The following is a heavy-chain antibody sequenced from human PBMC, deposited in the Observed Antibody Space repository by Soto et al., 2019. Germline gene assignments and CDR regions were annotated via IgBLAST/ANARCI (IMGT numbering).Heavy chain of an antibody. CDR1: GGTFYTYA. V-gene: IGHV1-69*01. CDR2: ITPMIGPT. J-gene: IGHJ4*02. D-gene: IGHD6-25*01. CDR3: ARDGSGMTSVFGF. Sequence: QVHLVQSGAEVKRPGSSVRVSCRASGGTFYTYAFTWVRQAPGQGLEWMGGITPMIGPTKYAQKFHGLVTFSADESASTAYMELSNLRSDDTSVYYCARDGSGMTSVFGFWGQGTLITVSS.